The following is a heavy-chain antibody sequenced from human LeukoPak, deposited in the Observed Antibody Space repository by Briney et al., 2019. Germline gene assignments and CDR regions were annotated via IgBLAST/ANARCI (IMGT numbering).Heavy chain of an antibody. V-gene: IGHV3-74*01. J-gene: IGHJ4*02. CDR3: ARDRQEYYDFWSGPGY. CDR2: INSDGSST. Sequence: GGSLRPSCAASGFTFSSYWMHWVRQAPGKGLVWVSRINSDGSSTSYADSVKGRFTISRDNAKNTLYLQMNSLRAEDTAVYYCARDRQEYYDFWSGPGYWGQGTLVTVSS. D-gene: IGHD3-3*01. CDR1: GFTFSSYW.